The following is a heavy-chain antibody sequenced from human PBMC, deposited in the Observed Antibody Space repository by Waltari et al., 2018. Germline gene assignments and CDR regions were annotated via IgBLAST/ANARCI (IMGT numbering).Heavy chain of an antibody. V-gene: IGHV4-39*01. CDR1: GASISSSSYY. Sequence: QLQLQESGPGLVKPSEAVSLTYTVSGASISSSSYYWGWIRQPPGKGLEWIGRIYYSASSYYNPHRKSRVTISVDTSKNQFSLKMSSVAAADTAVYYCASSPECLPLDYWGQGTLVTVSS. J-gene: IGHJ4*02. D-gene: IGHD3-3*01. CDR2: IYYSASS. CDR3: ASSPECLPLDY.